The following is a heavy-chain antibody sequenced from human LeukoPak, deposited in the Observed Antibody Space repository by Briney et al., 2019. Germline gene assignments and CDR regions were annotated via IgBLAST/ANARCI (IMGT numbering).Heavy chain of an antibody. J-gene: IGHJ5*02. D-gene: IGHD2-15*01. CDR3: ATGGYCSVGSCYSQPFNWFDP. CDR2: ISSSRSTI. Sequence: GWSLRLSCAASGFSFSSYSMNWARQSRGKGLEWDSYISSSRSTISYAYSVKGRFTISRDNAKNSLYLQINSLRPEDTAVYYCATGGYCSVGSCYSQPFNWFDPWGQGTLVTVSS. CDR1: GFSFSSYS. V-gene: IGHV3-48*01.